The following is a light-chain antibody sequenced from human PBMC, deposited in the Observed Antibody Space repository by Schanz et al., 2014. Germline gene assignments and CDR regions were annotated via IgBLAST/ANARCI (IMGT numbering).Light chain of an antibody. CDR3: SSYTRSSTQV. V-gene: IGLV2-14*01. Sequence: QSALTQPASVSGSPGQSITISCTGTSSDVGGYNYVSWYQQHPGKAPKLMIYDVSNRPSGVSNRFSGSKSGNTASLTISGLQDEDEDDYYCSSYTRSSTQVFGGGTKLTVL. CDR1: SSDVGGYNY. CDR2: DVS. J-gene: IGLJ3*02.